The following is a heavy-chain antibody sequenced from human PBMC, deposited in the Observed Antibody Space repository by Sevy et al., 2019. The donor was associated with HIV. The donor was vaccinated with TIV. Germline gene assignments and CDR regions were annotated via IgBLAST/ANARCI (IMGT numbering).Heavy chain of an antibody. D-gene: IGHD6-13*01. V-gene: IGHV3-13*01. Sequence: GGSLRLSCAASGFTFSTYDMHWVRQVAGEGLEWVSGIGTLLDTYYAAPVKGRFIISRNNAKNSLFLQMNSLRAGETAIYYCARACTAAGYKSGPIDAFDVWGQWTVVTVSS. CDR2: IGTLLDT. CDR3: ARACTAAGYKSGPIDAFDV. J-gene: IGHJ3*01. CDR1: GFTFSTYD.